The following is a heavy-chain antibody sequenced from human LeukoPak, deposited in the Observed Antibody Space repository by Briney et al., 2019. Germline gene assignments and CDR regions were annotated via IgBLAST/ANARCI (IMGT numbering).Heavy chain of an antibody. CDR3: ARGRSGYGPDAFDI. Sequence: SVKVSCKASGGTFSSYAISWVRQAPGQGLEWMGGIIPIFGTANYAQKFQGRVTITADESTSTAYMELSSLRSEDTAVYYCARGRSGYGPDAFDIWGQGTMVTVSS. CDR1: GGTFSSYA. J-gene: IGHJ3*02. V-gene: IGHV1-69*13. CDR2: IIPIFGTA. D-gene: IGHD3-22*01.